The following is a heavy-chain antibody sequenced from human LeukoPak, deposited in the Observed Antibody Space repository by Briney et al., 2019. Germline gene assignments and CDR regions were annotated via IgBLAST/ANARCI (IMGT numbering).Heavy chain of an antibody. CDR1: GFTFSSYG. J-gene: IGHJ3*02. CDR3: AKAGLWSGYYGSAFDI. V-gene: IGHV3-30*02. CDR2: IRYDGSNK. D-gene: IGHD3-3*01. Sequence: PGGSLRLSCAASGFTFSSYGMHWVRQAPGKGLEWVAFIRYDGSNKYYADSVKGRFTISRDNSKNALYLQMNSLRAEDTAVYYCAKAGLWSGYYGSAFDIWGQGTMVTVSS.